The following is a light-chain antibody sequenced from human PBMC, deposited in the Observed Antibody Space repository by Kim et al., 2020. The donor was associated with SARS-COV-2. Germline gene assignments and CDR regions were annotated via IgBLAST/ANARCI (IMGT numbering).Light chain of an antibody. CDR2: RND. J-gene: IGLJ3*02. V-gene: IGLV1-47*01. CDR1: RANIGNNF. CDR3: ASWDDTLNSQL. Sequence: GQTLTISGSGGRANIGNNFVFWYRQLPGAAPRLLMYRNDQRPSGVPDRISGSKSGTSASLAISDLRSEDEADYFCASWDDTLNSQLFGGGTQLTVL.